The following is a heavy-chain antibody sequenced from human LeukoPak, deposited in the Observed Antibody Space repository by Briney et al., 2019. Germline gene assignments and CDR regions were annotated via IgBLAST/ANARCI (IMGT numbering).Heavy chain of an antibody. CDR1: GFTFSSYS. J-gene: IGHJ4*02. D-gene: IGHD3-10*01. CDR2: MKKDGSET. CDR3: GRHRSGSGTYFIDY. Sequence: GGSLRLSCVVSGFTFSSYSMIWVRQAPGKGLQWVANMKKDGSETKYVDSVKGRFTISRDNTKNSPYLQMNSLRAEDTAVYYCGRHRSGSGTYFIDYWGQGTLVSVSS. V-gene: IGHV3-7*01.